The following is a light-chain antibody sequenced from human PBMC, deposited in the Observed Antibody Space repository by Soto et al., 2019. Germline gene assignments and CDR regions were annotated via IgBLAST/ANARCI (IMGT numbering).Light chain of an antibody. Sequence: EIVLTQSPATLSLSPGEIATLSCRASQSVSSYLAWSQQKPGQAPMLLIYDASNRATGIPARFSGSGSGPDFTLTISSLEPEDFAVYYCQQRSNWIFGGGTKVEIK. CDR1: QSVSSY. J-gene: IGKJ4*01. CDR3: QQRSNWI. CDR2: DAS. V-gene: IGKV3-11*01.